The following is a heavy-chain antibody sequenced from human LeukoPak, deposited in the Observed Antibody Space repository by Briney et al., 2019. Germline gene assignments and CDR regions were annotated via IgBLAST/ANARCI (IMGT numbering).Heavy chain of an antibody. J-gene: IGHJ4*02. V-gene: IGHV3-23*01. CDR2: ISGSASST. D-gene: IGHD2-15*01. Sequence: PGGSLRLSCAASGFTFSNYAMSWVRQAPGKGLEWVSAISGSASSTYHADSVKGRFTISRDNSKDTLYLQMNSLRAEDTAVYYCAKDLPKAVVAATSFDYWGQGTLVTVSS. CDR1: GFTFSNYA. CDR3: AKDLPKAVVAATSFDY.